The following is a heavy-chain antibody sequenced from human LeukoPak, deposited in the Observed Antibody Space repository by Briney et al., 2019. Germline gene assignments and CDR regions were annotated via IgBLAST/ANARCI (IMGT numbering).Heavy chain of an antibody. V-gene: IGHV2-5*01. D-gene: IGHD3-22*01. CDR2: IYWNDDK. CDR1: GFSLSTSGVG. Sequence: SGPTLVNPPQTLTLTCTFSGFSLSTSGVGVGWIRQPPGKALEWLALIYWNDDKRYSPSLKSRLTITKDASKNQVVLTMTNMDPVDTATYYCAHRSYYYDSSGYYPQSGAFDIWGQGTMVTVSS. J-gene: IGHJ3*02. CDR3: AHRSYYYDSSGYYPQSGAFDI.